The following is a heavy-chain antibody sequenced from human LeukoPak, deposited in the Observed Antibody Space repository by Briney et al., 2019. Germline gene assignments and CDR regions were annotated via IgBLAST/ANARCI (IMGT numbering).Heavy chain of an antibody. V-gene: IGHV3-48*01. J-gene: IGHJ5*02. Sequence: GGSLRLSCAASGFTFSSYSMNWVRQAPGKGLEWVSYISSSSSTIYYADSVKGRFTISRDNSKNSLYLQMNSLRAEDTAVYYCARAIFGVVIIYGRDYWFDPWGQGTLVTVSS. CDR1: GFTFSSYS. CDR3: ARAIFGVVIIYGRDYWFDP. D-gene: IGHD3-3*01. CDR2: ISSSSSTI.